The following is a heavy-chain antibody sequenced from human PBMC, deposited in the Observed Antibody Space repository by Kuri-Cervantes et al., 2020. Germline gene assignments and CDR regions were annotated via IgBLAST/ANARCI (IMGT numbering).Heavy chain of an antibody. J-gene: IGHJ6*02. CDR3: ARRNQVYSSGWYGSASSSMDA. CDR2: INHGGST. D-gene: IGHD6-19*01. V-gene: IGHV4-34*01. CDR1: GFTFSDYY. Sequence: GSLRLSCAASGFTFSDYYMSWIRQAPGKGLEWMGDINHGGSTNYNPSLKSRVTISVDTSKNQFSLKLSSVTAADTAVYYCARRNQVYSSGWYGSASSSMDAWGQGTTVTVSS.